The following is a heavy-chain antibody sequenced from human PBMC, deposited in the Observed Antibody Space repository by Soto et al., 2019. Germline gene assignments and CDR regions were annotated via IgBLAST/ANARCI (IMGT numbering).Heavy chain of an antibody. CDR1: GGSMNSYY. CDR3: ARGVRYFDWLLPFDIDY. Sequence: PSETLSLTCSVSGGSMNSYYWSWIRQPPGMGLEWIGCISYSGSTNYNPSLKSRVALSVDTSKNQFSLKLSSVTAADTAVYYCARGVRYFDWLLPFDIDYWGQGTPVTVSS. CDR2: ISYSGST. V-gene: IGHV4-59*01. D-gene: IGHD3-9*01. J-gene: IGHJ4*02.